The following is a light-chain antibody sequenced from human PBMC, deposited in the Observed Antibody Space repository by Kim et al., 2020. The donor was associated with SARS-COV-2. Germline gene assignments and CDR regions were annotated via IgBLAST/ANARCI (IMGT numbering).Light chain of an antibody. CDR1: SSNIGAGYD. Sequence: RVTISCTGSSSNIGAGYDVHWYQHLPGTAPKLLMYGNINRPSGVPDRFSGSKSDTSASLAITGLQAEDEADYYCQSYDSNLSAYVFGSGTKVTVL. CDR3: QSYDSNLSAYV. CDR2: GNI. J-gene: IGLJ1*01. V-gene: IGLV1-40*01.